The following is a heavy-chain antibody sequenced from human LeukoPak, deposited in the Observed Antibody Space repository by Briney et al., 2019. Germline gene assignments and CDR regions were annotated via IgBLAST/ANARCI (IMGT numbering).Heavy chain of an antibody. Sequence: GGSLRLSCAASGFTVSSNYMSWVRQAPGKGLEWVSVIYSGGSTYYADSVKGRFTISRDNAKNSLYLQMNGLRAEDTAVYYCAISREATSDFWGQGTLVTVSS. V-gene: IGHV3-66*01. CDR2: IYSGGST. CDR3: AISREATSDF. J-gene: IGHJ4*02. D-gene: IGHD5-12*01. CDR1: GFTVSSNY.